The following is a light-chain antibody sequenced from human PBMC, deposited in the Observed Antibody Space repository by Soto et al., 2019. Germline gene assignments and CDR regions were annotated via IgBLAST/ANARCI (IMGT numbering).Light chain of an antibody. Sequence: QSALTQPASVSGSPGQSITISCTGTSGDIGSYNRVSWYQQHPGKAPKLIIYEVTDRRSGVSNRFSGSKSGNTASLTISGLRAEDESEYYCSSYTNINSRACVFGTGTQLTV. CDR3: SSYTNINSRACV. CDR1: SGDIGSYNR. V-gene: IGLV2-14*01. J-gene: IGLJ1*01. CDR2: EVT.